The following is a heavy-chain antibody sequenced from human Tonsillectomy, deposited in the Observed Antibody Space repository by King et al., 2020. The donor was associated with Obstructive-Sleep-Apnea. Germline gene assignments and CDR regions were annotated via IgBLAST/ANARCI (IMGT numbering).Heavy chain of an antibody. D-gene: IGHD6-19*01. V-gene: IGHV4-39*07. Sequence: QLQESGPGLVKPSETLSLTCTVSGGSISSSSYYWGWIRQPPGKGLEWIGNIYYSGSTYYNPSLKSRVTISVDTSKNQFSLKLSSVTAADPAVYYCAGAQQWLPRLPRGYDAFDIWGQGTMVTVSS. J-gene: IGHJ3*02. CDR1: GGSISSSSYY. CDR3: AGAQQWLPRLPRGYDAFDI. CDR2: IYYSGST.